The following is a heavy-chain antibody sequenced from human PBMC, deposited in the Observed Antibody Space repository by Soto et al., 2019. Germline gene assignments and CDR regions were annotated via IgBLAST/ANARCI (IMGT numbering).Heavy chain of an antibody. Sequence: SVKVSCKASGGTFSSYTISWVRQAPGQGLEWMGRIIPILGIANYAQKFQGRVTITADKSTSTAYMELSSLRSEDTAVYYCAREGRYCSSTSCYGWFDPWGQGTLVTVSS. CDR3: AREGRYCSSTSCYGWFDP. V-gene: IGHV1-69*04. D-gene: IGHD2-2*01. CDR1: GGTFSSYT. CDR2: IIPILGIA. J-gene: IGHJ5*02.